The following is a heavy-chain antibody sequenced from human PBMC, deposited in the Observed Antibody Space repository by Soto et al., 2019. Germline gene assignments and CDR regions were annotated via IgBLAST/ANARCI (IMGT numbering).Heavy chain of an antibody. V-gene: IGHV4-59*01. CDR1: GVSISSYY. Sequence: SETLSLTCTVSGVSISSYYWSWLRQPPGKGLEWIGYIYYSGSTNYNPSLKSRVTISVDTSKNQFSLKLSSVTAADTAVYYCARVGRYFDWYFFDYWGQGTLVTVSS. D-gene: IGHD3-9*01. J-gene: IGHJ4*02. CDR2: IYYSGST. CDR3: ARVGRYFDWYFFDY.